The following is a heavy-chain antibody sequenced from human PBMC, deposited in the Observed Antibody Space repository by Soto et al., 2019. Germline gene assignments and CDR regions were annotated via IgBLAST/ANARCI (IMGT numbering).Heavy chain of an antibody. V-gene: IGHV3-23*01. J-gene: IGHJ3*01. CDR3: AKPLTYKSVNDAFDF. D-gene: IGHD3-10*01. CDR1: GFTFTDFA. CDR2: LSVDGDST. Sequence: GGSLRLSCAASGFTFTDFAMSWVRQAPGKGLEWVSGLSVDGDSTYYADSVKGRFTISRDNSDNTVYLQMNSLTAEDTAVYYCAKPLTYKSVNDAFDFWGQGTLVTVSS.